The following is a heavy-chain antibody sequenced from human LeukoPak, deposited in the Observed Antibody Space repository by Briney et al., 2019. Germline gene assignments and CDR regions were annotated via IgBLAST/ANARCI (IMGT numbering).Heavy chain of an antibody. Sequence: GASVNVSCTPSGYSFTTYGISWVRQAPGQGLEWMGWISAYNGNTNYGQKFQNRVTVTTDTSTSTAYMDLRSLRSDDTAIYYCARDRPGRYYGSGRYYNPPDYWGQGTLVIVSS. CDR1: GYSFTTYG. V-gene: IGHV1-18*01. J-gene: IGHJ4*02. D-gene: IGHD3-10*01. CDR3: ARDRPGRYYGSGRYYNPPDY. CDR2: ISAYNGNT.